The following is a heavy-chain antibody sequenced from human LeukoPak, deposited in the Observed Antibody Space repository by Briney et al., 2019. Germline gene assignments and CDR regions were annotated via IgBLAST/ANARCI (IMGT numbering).Heavy chain of an antibody. CDR1: GGTFSSYA. Sequence: SVKVSCKASGGTFSSYAISWVRQAPGQGREWMGGIIPIFGTANYAQKFQGRVTITADESTSTAYMELSSLRSEDTAVYYCARDVTTYYDILTGYYRTLDYWGQGTLVTVSS. V-gene: IGHV1-69*01. CDR2: IIPIFGTA. CDR3: ARDVTTYYDILTGYYRTLDY. J-gene: IGHJ4*02. D-gene: IGHD3-9*01.